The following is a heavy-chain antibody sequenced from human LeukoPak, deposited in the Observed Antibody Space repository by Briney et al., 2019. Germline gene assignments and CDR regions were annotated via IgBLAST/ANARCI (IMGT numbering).Heavy chain of an antibody. V-gene: IGHV4-34*01. CDR2: INHSGST. CDR3: AGYNSSSWYWFDP. CDR1: GGSFSGYY. D-gene: IGHD6-13*01. J-gene: IGHJ5*02. Sequence: PSETLSLTCAVYGGSFSGYYWSWIRQPPGKGLEWIGEINHSGSTNYNPSLKSRVTISVDTSKNQFSLKLSSVTAADTAVYYCAGYNSSSWYWFDPWGQGTLVTVSS.